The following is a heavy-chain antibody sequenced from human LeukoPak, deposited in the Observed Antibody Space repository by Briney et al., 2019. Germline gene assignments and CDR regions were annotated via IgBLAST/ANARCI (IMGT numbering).Heavy chain of an antibody. V-gene: IGHV1-2*02. CDR1: GYTFTGYY. J-gene: IGHJ4*02. CDR2: INPNTGDT. Sequence: ASVKVSCKASGYTFTGYYIHYVRQALGQGLEGMGWINPNTGDTKYAQKFQGRVTMTRDTSISTAYMELSRLRSDDTTVYYCARQSLRNFDYWGQGTLVTVSS. D-gene: IGHD5/OR15-5a*01. CDR3: ARQSLRNFDY.